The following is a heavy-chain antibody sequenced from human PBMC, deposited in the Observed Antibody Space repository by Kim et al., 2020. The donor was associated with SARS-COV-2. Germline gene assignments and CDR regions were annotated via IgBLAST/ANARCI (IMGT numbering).Heavy chain of an antibody. CDR2: ISGSGGST. Sequence: GGSLRLSCAASGFTFSSYAMSWVRQAPGKGLEWVSAISGSGGSTYYADSVKGRFTISRDNSKNTLYLQMNSLRAEDTAVYYCAKGMTVASIRDYGMDVWGQGTTVTVSS. V-gene: IGHV3-23*01. CDR3: AKGMTVASIRDYGMDV. D-gene: IGHD2-21*02. J-gene: IGHJ6*02. CDR1: GFTFSSYA.